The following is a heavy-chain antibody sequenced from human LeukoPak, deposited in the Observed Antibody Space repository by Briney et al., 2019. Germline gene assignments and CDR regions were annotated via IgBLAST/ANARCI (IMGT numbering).Heavy chain of an antibody. D-gene: IGHD3-22*01. CDR3: ARDLFYDSSGYYGY. J-gene: IGHJ4*02. Sequence: NPGGSLRLSCAASGFTFSDYYMSWIRQAPGKGLEWVSYISSSGSTIYYADSVKGRFTISRDNAKNSLYLQMNSLRAEDTAVYYCARDLFYDSSGYYGYWGQGTLVTVSS. CDR1: GFTFSDYY. CDR2: ISSSGSTI. V-gene: IGHV3-11*01.